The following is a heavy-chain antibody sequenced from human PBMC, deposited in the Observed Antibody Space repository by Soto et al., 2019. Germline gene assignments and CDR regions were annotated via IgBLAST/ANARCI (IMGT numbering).Heavy chain of an antibody. Sequence: EVQLVESGGGLVQPGRSLRLSCAASGFTFDDYAMHWVWQAPGKGLEWVSGISWNSGSIGYADAVKGRFTISRANARDCRYLQINRLRAEDTALYYCANDILGHGSGYYGDIYYYGMDVWGQGTTVTVSS. CDR3: ANDILGHGSGYYGDIYYYGMDV. CDR1: GFTFDDYA. J-gene: IGHJ6*02. V-gene: IGHV3-9*01. D-gene: IGHD3-22*01. CDR2: ISWNSGSI.